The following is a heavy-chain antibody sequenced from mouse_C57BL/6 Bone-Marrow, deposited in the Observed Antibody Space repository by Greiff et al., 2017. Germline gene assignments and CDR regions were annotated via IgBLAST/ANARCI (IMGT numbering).Heavy chain of an antibody. CDR3: AGYDYYVLLFAY. D-gene: IGHD1-1*01. Sequence: DVKLQESGGGLVQPGGSLKLSCAASGFTFSDYYMYWVRQTPEKRLEWVAYISNGGGSTYYPDTVKGRFTISRDNAKNTLYLQMSLLKSEDTAMYYCAGYDYYVLLFAYWGQGTLVTVSA. CDR2: ISNGGGST. V-gene: IGHV5-12*01. CDR1: GFTFSDYY. J-gene: IGHJ3*01.